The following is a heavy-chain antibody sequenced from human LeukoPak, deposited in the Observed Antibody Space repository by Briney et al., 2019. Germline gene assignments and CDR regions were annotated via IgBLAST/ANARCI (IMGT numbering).Heavy chain of an antibody. CDR1: DYSISRAYY. J-gene: IGHJ3*02. D-gene: IGHD3-22*01. CDR2: IYQGGSA. Sequence: SETLSLTCVVSDYSISRAYYWGWIRQTPGKGLEWIGNIYQGGSAFYKPSLKSRVTISIDTSKNHFSLKPSSVTAADTAVYYCARAPEFFDSSGYDPSSAFDIWGRGTMVTVSS. CDR3: ARAPEFFDSSGYDPSSAFDI. V-gene: IGHV4-38-2*01.